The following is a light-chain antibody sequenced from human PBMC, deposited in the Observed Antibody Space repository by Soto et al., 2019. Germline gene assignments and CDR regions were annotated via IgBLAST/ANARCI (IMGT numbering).Light chain of an antibody. V-gene: IGKV3-20*01. CDR2: RAS. CDR1: QSLSGNY. J-gene: IGKJ4*01. Sequence: NVLTQSPGTLSLSPGERATLSCRASQSLSGNYLAWYQQKPGQAPRVLIYRASIRATGISDRFSGSGSGTDFTLTINRLEPEDFAVYYCQEYGRLPLTFGGGTKVEIK. CDR3: QEYGRLPLT.